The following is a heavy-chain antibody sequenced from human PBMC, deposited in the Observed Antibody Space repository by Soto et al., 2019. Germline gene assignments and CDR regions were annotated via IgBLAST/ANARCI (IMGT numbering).Heavy chain of an antibody. CDR2: ISYDGSNK. CDR1: GFTFSSYG. Sequence: GGSLRLSCAASGFTFSSYGMNWVRQAPGKGLEWVAVISYDGSNKYYADSVKGRFTISRDNSKNTLYLQMNSLRAEDTAVYYCAKPDTAMATGYFDYWGQGTLVTVSS. V-gene: IGHV3-30*18. J-gene: IGHJ4*02. CDR3: AKPDTAMATGYFDY. D-gene: IGHD5-18*01.